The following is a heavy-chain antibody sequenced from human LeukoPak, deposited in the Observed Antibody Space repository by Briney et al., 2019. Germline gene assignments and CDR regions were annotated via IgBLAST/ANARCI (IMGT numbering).Heavy chain of an antibody. Sequence: SETLSLTCAVYGGSFSGYYWSWIRQPPGKGLEWIAEINHSGSTNYNPSLKSRVTISVDTSKNQFSLKLSSVTAADTAVYYCERRRTYYYDSSAYYVTFFDYWGQGTLVTVSS. D-gene: IGHD3-22*01. CDR1: GGSFSGYY. J-gene: IGHJ4*02. V-gene: IGHV4-34*01. CDR2: INHSGST. CDR3: ERRRTYYYDSSAYYVTFFDY.